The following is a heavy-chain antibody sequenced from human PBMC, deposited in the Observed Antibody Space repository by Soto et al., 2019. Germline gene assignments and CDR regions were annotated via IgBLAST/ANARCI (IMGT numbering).Heavy chain of an antibody. V-gene: IGHV3-21*01. CDR2: ISSSSSYI. CDR3: ARVRSGYGRHNWFDP. Sequence: EVQLVESGGGLVKPGGSLRLSCAASGFTFSSYSMNWVRQAPGKGLEWVSSISSSSSYIYYADSVKGRFTISRDNAKNSLYLQMNSLRAEDTAVYYCARVRSGYGRHNWFDPCGQGTLVTVSS. CDR1: GFTFSSYS. J-gene: IGHJ5*02. D-gene: IGHD5-12*01.